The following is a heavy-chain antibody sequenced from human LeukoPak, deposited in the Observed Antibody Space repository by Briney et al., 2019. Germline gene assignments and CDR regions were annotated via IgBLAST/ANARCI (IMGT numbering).Heavy chain of an antibody. V-gene: IGHV3-7*01. J-gene: IGHJ4*02. D-gene: IGHD6-13*01. CDR2: IKNDGAVK. CDR3: AKDSYSKGDF. CDR1: GFTFSYHW. Sequence: GGSLRLSCAASGFTFSYHWMTWVRQAPGKGLEWVANIKNDGAVKNYVDSVKGRFTISGDNAENSLYLQMNSLRAEDTAVYYCAKDSYSKGDFWGQGVLVTVSS.